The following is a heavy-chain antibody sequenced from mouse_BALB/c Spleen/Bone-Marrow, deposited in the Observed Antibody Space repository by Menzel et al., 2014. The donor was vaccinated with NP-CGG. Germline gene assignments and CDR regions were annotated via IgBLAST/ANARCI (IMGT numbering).Heavy chain of an antibody. CDR3: AREGRSHFDH. CDR1: GYTFTSYN. CDR2: IYPGNGDT. J-gene: IGHJ2*01. Sequence: LQQSGAELVKPGASMKMSCKASGYTFTSYNLHWIKQTPGQGLEWIGAIYPGNGDTSYNQRLKGKATLATDKSSNTAYMQLSSLTSEDSAVYYCAREGRSHFDHWGQGSTLTVSS. V-gene: IGHV1-12*01.